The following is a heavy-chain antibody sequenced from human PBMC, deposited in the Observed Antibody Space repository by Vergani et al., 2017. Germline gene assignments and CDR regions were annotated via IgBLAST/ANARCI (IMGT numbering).Heavy chain of an antibody. CDR3: ASNGIVVVWGYYGMDV. V-gene: IGHV4-39*01. J-gene: IGHJ6*02. CDR1: GGSLSSSSYY. Sequence: QLQLQESGPGLVKPSETLSLTCTVSGGSLSSSSYYWGWIRQPPGKGLEWIGSIYYSGSTYYNPSLKSRVTISVDTSKNQFSLKLSSVTAADTAVYYCASNGIVVVWGYYGMDVWGQGTTVTVSS. CDR2: IYYSGST. D-gene: IGHD3-22*01.